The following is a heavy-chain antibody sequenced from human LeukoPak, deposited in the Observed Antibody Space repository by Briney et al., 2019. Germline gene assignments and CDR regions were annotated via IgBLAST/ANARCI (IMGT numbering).Heavy chain of an antibody. J-gene: IGHJ4*02. Sequence: GGSLRLSCAASGFTFSSYDMHWVRQATGKGLEWVSAIGTAGDTYYPGSVKGRFTISRENAKNSLYLQMNSLRAGDTAVYYCARVDGYSSSWSYDYWGQGTLVTVYS. CDR2: IGTAGDT. V-gene: IGHV3-13*01. D-gene: IGHD6-13*01. CDR1: GFTFSSYD. CDR3: ARVDGYSSSWSYDY.